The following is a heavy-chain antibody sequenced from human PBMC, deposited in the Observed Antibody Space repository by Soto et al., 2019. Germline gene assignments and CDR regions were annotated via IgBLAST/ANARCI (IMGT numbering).Heavy chain of an antibody. J-gene: IGHJ3*02. Sequence: QGQLVQSGAEVKKPGASVRVACKASGYTFTDYYIHWVRQAPGQGLEWMGWVNPHSGATKFAQKFQGSVTMTSDMSISTAYMDLSGLKSDDTAVYYCARPPNPWEPYAFHIWGHGTLVTVSS. V-gene: IGHV1-2*04. CDR3: ARPPNPWEPYAFHI. CDR2: VNPHSGAT. D-gene: IGHD1-26*01. CDR1: GYTFTDYY.